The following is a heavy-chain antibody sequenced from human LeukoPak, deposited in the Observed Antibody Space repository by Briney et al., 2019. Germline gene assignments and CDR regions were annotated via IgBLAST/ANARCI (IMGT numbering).Heavy chain of an antibody. CDR3: ARGMYSSSRLVYYYMDV. J-gene: IGHJ6*03. V-gene: IGHV4-4*07. Sequence: SETLSLTCTGSGGSISSYYWSWIRQPAGKGLEWIGRIYTSGSTNYNPSLKSRVTMSVDTSKNQFSLQLSSVTAADTAVYYCARGMYSSSRLVYYYMDVWGKGTTVTVSS. CDR1: GGSISSYY. CDR2: IYTSGST. D-gene: IGHD6-6*01.